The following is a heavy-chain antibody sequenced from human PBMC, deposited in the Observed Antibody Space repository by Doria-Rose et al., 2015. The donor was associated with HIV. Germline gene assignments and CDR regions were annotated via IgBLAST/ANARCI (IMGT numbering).Heavy chain of an antibody. Sequence: QESGPVLVKPTETLTLTCTVSGVSLSSPGMGVSWIRQPPGKALEWLANIFSDDERSYKTSLKSRLTIPRGTSNSQVVLTMTDMDPVDTATYYCARIKSSRWYHKYYFDFWGQGTLVIVSA. CDR2: IFSDDER. D-gene: IGHD6-13*01. CDR1: GVSLSSPGMG. J-gene: IGHJ4*02. V-gene: IGHV2-26*01. CDR3: ARIKSSRWYHKYYFDF.